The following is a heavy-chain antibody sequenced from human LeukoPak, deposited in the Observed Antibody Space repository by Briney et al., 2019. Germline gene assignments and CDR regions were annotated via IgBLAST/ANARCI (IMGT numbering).Heavy chain of an antibody. Sequence: PGGSLRLSCAASGFTFSSYSINWARQAPGKGLEWVSYISSSTSTIYYADSVKGRYTISRDNAKNSLYLQMNTLRAEDTAVYYCACRGYSYDPFDYWGQGTLVTVSS. D-gene: IGHD5-18*01. V-gene: IGHV3-48*01. CDR1: GFTFSSYS. CDR2: ISSSTSTI. J-gene: IGHJ4*02. CDR3: ACRGYSYDPFDY.